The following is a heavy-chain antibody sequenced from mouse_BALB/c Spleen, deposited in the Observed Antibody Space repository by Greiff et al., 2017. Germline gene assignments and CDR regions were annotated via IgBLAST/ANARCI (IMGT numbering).Heavy chain of an antibody. V-gene: IGHV1S81*02. J-gene: IGHJ4*01. CDR1: GYTFTSYY. CDR3: TRGLLRYYYAMDY. D-gene: IGHD1-1*01. Sequence: VKLQESGAELVKPGASVKLSCKASGYTFTSYYMYWVKQRPGQGLEWIGEINPSNGGTNFNEKFKSKATLTVDKSSSTAYMQLSSLTSEDSAVYYCTRGLLRYYYAMDYWGQGTSVTVSS. CDR2: INPSNGGT.